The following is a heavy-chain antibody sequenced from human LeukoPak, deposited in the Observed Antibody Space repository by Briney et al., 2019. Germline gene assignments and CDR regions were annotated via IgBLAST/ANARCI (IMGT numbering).Heavy chain of an antibody. J-gene: IGHJ4*02. V-gene: IGHV4-31*03. CDR2: ISYSGST. D-gene: IGHD3-22*01. CDR1: GGSISIDGYY. Sequence: SQTLSLTCTVSGGSISIDGYYWSWIRQHPGKGLEWIGYISYSGSTYYNPSLKSRVTISMDTSKIQFSLKLNSVIDADTAVYYCASRYYDKSDYYPFYFDSWGQGTLVTVSS. CDR3: ASRYYDKSDYYPFYFDS.